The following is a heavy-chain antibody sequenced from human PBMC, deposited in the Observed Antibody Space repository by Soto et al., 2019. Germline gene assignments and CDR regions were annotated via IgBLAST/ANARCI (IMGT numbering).Heavy chain of an antibody. J-gene: IGHJ4*02. CDR1: GFRFRTRA. D-gene: IGHD1-26*01. Sequence: PGGSLRLSCAASGFRFRTRAMSWVRQAPGKGLEWVASIRPGGDSTYYADSVKGRFAVSRDNSNVTLYLQMDSLRVEDTAIYYCATPEAGAPWAGGFDFWGQGTLVTVSS. CDR3: ATPEAGAPWAGGFDF. CDR2: IRPGGDST. V-gene: IGHV3-23*01.